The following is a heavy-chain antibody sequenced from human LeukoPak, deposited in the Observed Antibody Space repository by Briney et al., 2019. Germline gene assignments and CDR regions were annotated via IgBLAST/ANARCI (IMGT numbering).Heavy chain of an antibody. V-gene: IGHV3-21*01. D-gene: IGHD4-17*01. CDR2: ISSSSSYI. CDR3: AREGGDYVGAFDI. CDR1: GSTFSSYS. Sequence: GGSLRLSCAASGSTFSSYSMNWVRQAPGKGLEWVSSISSSSSYIYYADSVKGRFTISRDNAKNSLYLQMNSLRAEDTAVYYCAREGGDYVGAFDIWGQGTMVTVSS. J-gene: IGHJ3*02.